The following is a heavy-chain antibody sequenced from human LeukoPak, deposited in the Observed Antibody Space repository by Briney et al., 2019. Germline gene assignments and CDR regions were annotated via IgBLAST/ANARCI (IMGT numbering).Heavy chain of an antibody. Sequence: GASVTVSCKASGYTFTSYDINWVRQATGQGLEWMGWMNPNSGNTGYAQKFQGRVTMTRNTSISTAYMELSSLRSEDTAVYYCARGGYSYGHVYYYYMDVWGKGTTVTVSS. CDR1: GYTFTSYD. V-gene: IGHV1-8*01. CDR3: ARGGYSYGHVYYYYMDV. CDR2: MNPNSGNT. J-gene: IGHJ6*03. D-gene: IGHD5-18*01.